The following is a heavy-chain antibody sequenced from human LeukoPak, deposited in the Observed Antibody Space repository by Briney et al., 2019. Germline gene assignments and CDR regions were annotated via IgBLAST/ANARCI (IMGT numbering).Heavy chain of an antibody. CDR3: ARDGTAPGVYFDY. J-gene: IGHJ4*02. CDR1: GFTFSSHW. D-gene: IGHD6-13*01. CDR2: INQEGSEK. V-gene: IGHV3-7*01. Sequence: GGSLRLSCAASGFTFSSHWMSGVRQTPGQGLEWVANINQEGSEKYYLDSVKGRFTISRDNAKNSLYLQMNSLRAEDTAVYYCARDGTAPGVYFDYWGQGTLVTVSS.